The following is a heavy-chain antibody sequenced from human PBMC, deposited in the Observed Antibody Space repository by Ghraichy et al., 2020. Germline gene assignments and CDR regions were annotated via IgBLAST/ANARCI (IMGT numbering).Heavy chain of an antibody. CDR3: ASSYSGYDSAY. Sequence: GESLNISCAASGFTFSSYSMNWVRQAPGKGLEWVSSISSSSSYIYYADSVKGRFTISRDNAKNSLYLQMNSLRAEDTAVYYCASSYSGYDSAYWGQGTLVTVSS. J-gene: IGHJ4*02. CDR2: ISSSSSYI. CDR1: GFTFSSYS. D-gene: IGHD5-12*01. V-gene: IGHV3-21*01.